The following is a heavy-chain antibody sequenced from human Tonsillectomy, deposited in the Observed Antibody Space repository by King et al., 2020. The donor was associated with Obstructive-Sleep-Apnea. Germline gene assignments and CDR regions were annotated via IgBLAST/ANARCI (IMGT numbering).Heavy chain of an antibody. Sequence: VTLKESGPALVKSTQTLTLTCTFSGFSLSSSGMCVSWLRQPPGKALEWLARLDWDDDKYYSTSQKTRLTISKDTSKNQVVLTRTNMDPVDTATYYCARTTRIIGPTGNYYPMDVWGQGTTVTVSS. CDR3: ARTTRIIGPTGNYYPMDV. V-gene: IGHV2-70*11. CDR1: GFSLSSSGMC. D-gene: IGHD1-20*01. J-gene: IGHJ6*02. CDR2: LDWDDDK.